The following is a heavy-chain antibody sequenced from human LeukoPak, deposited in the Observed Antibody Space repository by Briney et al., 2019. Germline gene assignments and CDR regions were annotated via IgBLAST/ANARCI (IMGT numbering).Heavy chain of an antibody. Sequence: GGSLRLSCAASGFTFSSYGMTWVRQAPGKGLEWVSSISGGGSSTYYADSVKGRFTISRDTSKNTLYLQMNSLRAEDTAVYYCARLSTVTTSFDYWGQGTLVTVSS. D-gene: IGHD4-17*01. CDR1: GFTFSSYG. CDR3: ARLSTVTTSFDY. J-gene: IGHJ4*02. CDR2: ISGGGSST. V-gene: IGHV3-23*01.